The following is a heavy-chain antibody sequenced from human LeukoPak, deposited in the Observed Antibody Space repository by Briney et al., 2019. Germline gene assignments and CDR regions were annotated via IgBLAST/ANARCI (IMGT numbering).Heavy chain of an antibody. CDR2: FDPEDGET. V-gene: IGHV1-24*01. CDR3: ATALGVVVPAAGDY. D-gene: IGHD2-2*01. J-gene: IGHJ4*02. CDR1: GYTLTELS. Sequence: GASVEVSCKVSGYTLTELSMHWVRQAPGKGLEWMGGFDPEDGETIYAQKFQGRVTMTEDTSTDTAYMELSSLRSEDTAVYYCATALGVVVPAAGDYWGQGTLVTVSS.